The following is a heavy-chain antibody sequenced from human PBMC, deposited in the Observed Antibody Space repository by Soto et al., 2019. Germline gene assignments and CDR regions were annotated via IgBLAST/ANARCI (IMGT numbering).Heavy chain of an antibody. V-gene: IGHV4-34*01. J-gene: IGHJ4*02. Sequence: KGLEWIGEINHSGSTNYNPSLKSRVTISVDTSKNQFSLKLSSVTAADPAVYYCAGWYYGSGSYLYWGKGTLVPVSS. CDR3: AGWYYGSGSYLY. CDR2: INHSGST. D-gene: IGHD3-10*01.